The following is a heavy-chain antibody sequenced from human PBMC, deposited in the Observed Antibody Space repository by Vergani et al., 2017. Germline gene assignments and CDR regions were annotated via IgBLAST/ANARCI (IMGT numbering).Heavy chain of an antibody. J-gene: IGHJ6*02. CDR2: INPNSGGT. D-gene: IGHD3-9*01. V-gene: IGHV1-2*02. CDR1: GYTFTGYY. Sequence: QVQLVQSGAEVKKPGASVKVSCKASGYTFTGYYMHWVRQAPGQGLEWMGWINPNSGGTNYAQKFQGRVTMTRDTSISTAYMELSSLRSEDTAVYYCARDTQNYDILTGYQIYYYGMDVWGQGTTVTVSS. CDR3: ARDTQNYDILTGYQIYYYGMDV.